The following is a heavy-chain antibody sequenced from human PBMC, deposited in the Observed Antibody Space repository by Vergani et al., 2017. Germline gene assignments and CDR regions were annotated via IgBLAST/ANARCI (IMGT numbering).Heavy chain of an antibody. CDR2: IIPIFGTA. V-gene: IGHV1-69*13. CDR1: GGTFSSYA. CDR3: ARALYGSGSSIYGMDV. J-gene: IGHJ6*02. Sequence: QVQLVQSGAEVTKPGSSVKVSCKASGGTFSSYAISWVPQAPGQGLEWMGRIIPIFGTANYAQKFQGRVTITADESTSTAYMELSSLRSEDTAGYYCARALYGSGSSIYGMDVWGQGTTVTVSS. D-gene: IGHD3-10*01.